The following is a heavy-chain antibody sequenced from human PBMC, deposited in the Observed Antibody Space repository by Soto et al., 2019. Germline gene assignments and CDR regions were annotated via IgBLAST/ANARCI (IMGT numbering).Heavy chain of an antibody. CDR1: GGSLISGGYY. CDR3: ARLIFCGDYGDYYFDY. J-gene: IGHJ4*02. CDR2: IYYSAST. V-gene: IGHV4-61*08. D-gene: IGHD4-17*01. Sequence: ASEALSLTCTVSGGSLISGGYYWSLIRQHPGEGLEWIGYIYYSASTNYNPPLKSRVTISVDTSKNQFSLKLSSVTAADTAVYYCARLIFCGDYGDYYFDYWGQGTLVTVSS.